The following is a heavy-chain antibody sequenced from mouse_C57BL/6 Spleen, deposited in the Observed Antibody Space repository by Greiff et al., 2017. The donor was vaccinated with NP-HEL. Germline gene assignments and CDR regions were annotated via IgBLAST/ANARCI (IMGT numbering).Heavy chain of an antibody. CDR3: ARGIYDGYYDGAY. J-gene: IGHJ3*01. CDR1: GYTFTDYN. Sequence: EVQLQQSGPELVKPGASVKMSCKASGYTFTDYNMHWVKQSHGKSLEWIGYINPNNGGTSYNQKFKGKATLTVNKSSSTAYMELRSLTSEDSAVYYCARGIYDGYYDGAYWGQGTLVTVSA. V-gene: IGHV1-22*01. D-gene: IGHD2-3*01. CDR2: INPNNGGT.